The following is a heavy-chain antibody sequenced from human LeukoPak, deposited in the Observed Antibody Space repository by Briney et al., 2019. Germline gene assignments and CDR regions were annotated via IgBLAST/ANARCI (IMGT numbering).Heavy chain of an antibody. Sequence: ASVKVSCKASGYTFTGYYMHWVRQAPGQGLEWMGIINPSGGSTSYAQKFQGRVTMTRDMSTSTVYMELSSLRSDDTAVYYCAREGDYYDSSGYLFDYWGQGTLVTVSS. D-gene: IGHD3-22*01. CDR1: GYTFTGYY. J-gene: IGHJ4*02. CDR2: INPSGGST. CDR3: AREGDYYDSSGYLFDY. V-gene: IGHV1-46*01.